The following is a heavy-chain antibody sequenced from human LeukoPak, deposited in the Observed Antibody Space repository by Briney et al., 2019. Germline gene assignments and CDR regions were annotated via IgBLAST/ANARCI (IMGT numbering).Heavy chain of an antibody. D-gene: IGHD4-11*01. CDR1: GGSFSGYY. J-gene: IGHJ4*02. V-gene: IGHV4-34*01. CDR2: INHSGST. Sequence: PSETLSLTCAVNGGSFSGYYWSWIRQPPGKGLEWIGEINHSGSTNYNPSLKSRVTISVDTSKNQFSLKLSSVTAADTAVYYCARGANSNYVYDYWGQGTLVTVSS. CDR3: ARGANSNYVYDY.